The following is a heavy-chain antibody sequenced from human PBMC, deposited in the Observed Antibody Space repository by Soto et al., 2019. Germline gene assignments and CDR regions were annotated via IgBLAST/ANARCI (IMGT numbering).Heavy chain of an antibody. CDR2: INHSGST. J-gene: IGHJ4*02. D-gene: IGHD6-19*01. CDR1: GGSFSGYY. CDR3: AREQGIAVAGIGYFDY. Sequence: QVQLQQWGAGLLKPSETLSLTCAVYGGSFSGYYWSWIRQPPGKGLEWIGEINHSGSTNYNPSLKSRVTISVDTSKNQFSLKLSSVTAADTAVYCCAREQGIAVAGIGYFDYWGQGTLVTVSS. V-gene: IGHV4-34*01.